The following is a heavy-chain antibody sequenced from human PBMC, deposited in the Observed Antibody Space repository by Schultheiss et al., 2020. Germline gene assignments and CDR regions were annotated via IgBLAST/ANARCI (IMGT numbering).Heavy chain of an antibody. CDR2: IYYSGST. V-gene: IGHV4-61*05. CDR3: ARLHYDFWSGYPNVRGYYYYGMDV. J-gene: IGHJ6*02. Sequence: SQTLSLTCTVSGGSISSSSYYWGWNRQPPGKGLEWIGYIYYSGSTNYNPSLKSRVTISVDTSKNQFSLQLSSVTAADTAVYYCARLHYDFWSGYPNVRGYYYYGMDVGGQGTTVTVSS. CDR1: GGSISSSSYY. D-gene: IGHD3-3*01.